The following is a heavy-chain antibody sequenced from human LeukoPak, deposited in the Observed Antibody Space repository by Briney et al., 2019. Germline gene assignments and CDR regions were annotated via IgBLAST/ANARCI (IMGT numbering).Heavy chain of an antibody. D-gene: IGHD2-2*02. CDR1: GGSISSSSYY. CDR2: IYYSGST. Sequence: PSETLSLTCTVSGGSISSSSYYWGWIRQPPGQGLEWIGSIYYSGSTYYNPSPKSRVTITVDTSKNQFSLKLSSVTAADKAVYYCARQGWVPAATPNWFDPWGQGTLVTVSS. J-gene: IGHJ5*02. V-gene: IGHV4-39*01. CDR3: ARQGWVPAATPNWFDP.